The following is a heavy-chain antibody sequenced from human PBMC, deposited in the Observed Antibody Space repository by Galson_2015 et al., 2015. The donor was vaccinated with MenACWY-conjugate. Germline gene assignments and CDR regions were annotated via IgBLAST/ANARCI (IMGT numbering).Heavy chain of an antibody. Sequence: CAISGDSVSSNSAAWTWIRQSPARGLEWLGRTFYRSKWYNDYAVSAKSRITINPDTSKNQFSLQLTSVTPEDTAVYYCVRQVGHFDFWVQGTLVTVSS. CDR3: VRQVGHFDF. V-gene: IGHV6-1*01. CDR1: GDSVSSNSAA. D-gene: IGHD1-26*01. J-gene: IGHJ4*02. CDR2: TFYRSKWYN.